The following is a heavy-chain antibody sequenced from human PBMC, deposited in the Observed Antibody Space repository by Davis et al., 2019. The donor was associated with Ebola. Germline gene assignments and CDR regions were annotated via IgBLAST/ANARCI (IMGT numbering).Heavy chain of an antibody. D-gene: IGHD2-2*01. CDR1: GYSFTNYW. CDR3: ARPGYCTSTSCSTYLDS. CDR2: IYPSNSYT. J-gene: IGHJ4*02. V-gene: IGHV5-10-1*01. Sequence: GESLKISCQASGYSFTNYWISWVRQMPGEGLEWMGGIYPSNSYTNYSPSFRGHVTISADKSINTAYLQWDSLKASDTAIYFCARPGYCTSTSCSTYLDSWGQGTLVTVSS.